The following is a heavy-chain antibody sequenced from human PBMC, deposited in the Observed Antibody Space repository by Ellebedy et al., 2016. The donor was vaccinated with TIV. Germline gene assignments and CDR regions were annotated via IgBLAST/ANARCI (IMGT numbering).Heavy chain of an antibody. V-gene: IGHV4-59*08. J-gene: IGHJ3*01. D-gene: IGHD3-9*01. CDR1: GSSITSYY. CDR3: ARHKYRTTLFTLVICSRASGDVFDV. CDR2: VSYSGNT. Sequence: MPSETLSLTCTVSGSSITSYYWSWIPQCPGNGLEWIGDVSYSGNTNYNPSLKSRVHTSFDTSKSQLSLNLSSVTAADTATYFCARHKYRTTLFTLVICSRASGDVFDVWGQGKTVTVSS.